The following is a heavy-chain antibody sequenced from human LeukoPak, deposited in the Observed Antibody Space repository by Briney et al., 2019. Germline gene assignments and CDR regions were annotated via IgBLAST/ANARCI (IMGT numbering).Heavy chain of an antibody. D-gene: IGHD7-27*01. J-gene: IGHJ5*02. Sequence: GGSLRLSCAASGVTLSSYAMSWARQAPGKGLEWVSGISSSGSGGNTYYADSVKGRFTISRDNARNSLYLQMSSLTSEDTAVYFCARASLGWFDPWGQGTLVTVSS. CDR1: GVTLSSYA. CDR3: ARASLGWFDP. V-gene: IGHV3-23*01. CDR2: ISSSGSGGNT.